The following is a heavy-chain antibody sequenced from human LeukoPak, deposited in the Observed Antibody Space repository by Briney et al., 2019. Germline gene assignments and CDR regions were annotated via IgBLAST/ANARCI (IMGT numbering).Heavy chain of an antibody. Sequence: GASVKVSCKASGYTFTGYYMHWVRQAPGQGLEWMGWINPNSGGTNYAQKFQGRVTMTRDTFISTAYMELSRLRSDDTVVYYCARAYYGDYSFDIWGQGTMVTVSS. CDR1: GYTFTGYY. CDR2: INPNSGGT. V-gene: IGHV1-2*02. J-gene: IGHJ3*02. CDR3: ARAYYGDYSFDI. D-gene: IGHD4-17*01.